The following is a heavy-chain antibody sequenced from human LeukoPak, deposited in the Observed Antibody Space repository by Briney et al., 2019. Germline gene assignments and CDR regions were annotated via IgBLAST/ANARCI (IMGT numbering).Heavy chain of an antibody. D-gene: IGHD6-6*01. CDR1: GDSMSSGPYY. CDR2: IHYSGTT. CDR3: ASPSSSSSTYDY. Sequence: PSETLSLTCTVSGDSMSSGPYYWGWIRQPPGKGLEWIGSIHYSGTTYYNPSLKSRVTILIDTSRNQFSLKLNSVTAADTAVYYCASPSSSSSTYDYWGQGSLVTVSS. J-gene: IGHJ4*02. V-gene: IGHV4-39*01.